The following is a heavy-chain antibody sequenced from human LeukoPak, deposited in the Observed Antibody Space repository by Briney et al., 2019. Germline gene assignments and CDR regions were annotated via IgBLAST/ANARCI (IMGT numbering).Heavy chain of an antibody. D-gene: IGHD3-10*01. CDR3: ARRGVLWFGELFYYGMDV. CDR1: GFTFSSYA. CDR2: ISYDGSNK. J-gene: IGHJ6*02. V-gene: IGHV3-30-3*01. Sequence: GGSLRLSCAASGFTFSSYAMHWVRQAPGKGLEWVAVISYDGSNKYYADSVKGRFTISRDNSKNTLYLQMNSLRAEDTAVYYCARRGVLWFGELFYYGMDVWGQGTTVTVSS.